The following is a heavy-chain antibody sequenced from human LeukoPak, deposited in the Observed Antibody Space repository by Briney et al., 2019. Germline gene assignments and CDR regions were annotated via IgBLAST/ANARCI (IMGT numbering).Heavy chain of an antibody. CDR2: INSDGSST. D-gene: IGHD2-21*02. CDR1: GFTFSSYW. CDR3: AKNSAAVVVTALGY. V-gene: IGHV3-74*01. J-gene: IGHJ4*02. Sequence: PGGSLRLSCAASGFTFSSYWMHWVRQAPGKGLVWVSRINSDGSSTSYADPVKGRFTISRDNSKNTLYLQMNSLRAEDTAVYYCAKNSAAVVVTALGYWGQGTLVTVSS.